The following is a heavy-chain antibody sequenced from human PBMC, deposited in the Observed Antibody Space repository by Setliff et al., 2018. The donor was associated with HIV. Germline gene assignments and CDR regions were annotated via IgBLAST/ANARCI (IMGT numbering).Heavy chain of an antibody. CDR3: ARLHTDYGSWYFDA. D-gene: IGHD3-10*01. CDR1: DDSITGNNW. J-gene: IGHJ5*02. V-gene: IGHV4-4*02. CDR2: IDHSGST. Sequence: TSETLSLTCTVSDDSITGNNWWNWVRQPPGKGLEWIGEIDHSGSTNYSPSLKSRVTISVDKSKKQFSLKLKSMAAADTAVYYCARLHTDYGSWYFDAWGPGTLVTVSS.